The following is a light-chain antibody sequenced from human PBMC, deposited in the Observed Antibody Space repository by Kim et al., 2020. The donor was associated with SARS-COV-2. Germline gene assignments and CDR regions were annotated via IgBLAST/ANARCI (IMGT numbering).Light chain of an antibody. CDR1: QSINRY. J-gene: IGKJ1*01. Sequence: VALSPGERATPSCRASQSINRYLAWYQQRPGQAPRLLIFDASHRATGIPARFSGSGSGTDFTLTISSLEPEDFAVYYCQQRDNWTFGQGTKVDIK. CDR2: DAS. CDR3: QQRDNWT. V-gene: IGKV3-11*01.